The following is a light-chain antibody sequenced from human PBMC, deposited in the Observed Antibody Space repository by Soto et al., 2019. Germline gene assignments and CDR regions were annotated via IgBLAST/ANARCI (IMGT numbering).Light chain of an antibody. Sequence: SALTQPASLSGSPGQSITISCTGTSSDIGAYDYVSWFQQHPGKAPKLMIYEVSNRPSGVSNRFSGSKSGNTASLTISGLQAEDEADYYCSSYTSSSTLCVFGSGTKVTVL. CDR2: EVS. CDR3: SSYTSSSTLCV. V-gene: IGLV2-14*01. J-gene: IGLJ1*01. CDR1: SSDIGAYDY.